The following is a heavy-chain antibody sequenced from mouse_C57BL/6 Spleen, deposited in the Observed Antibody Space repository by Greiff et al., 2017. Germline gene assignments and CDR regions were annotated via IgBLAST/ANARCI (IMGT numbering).Heavy chain of an antibody. CDR1: GFSLTSYA. V-gene: IGHV2-9-1*01. CDR3: TKGTGNAMDY. CDR2: IWTGGGT. J-gene: IGHJ4*01. Sequence: VNLVESGPGLVAPSQSLSITCTVSGFSLTSYAISWVCQPPGKGLEWLGVIWTGGGTNYNSALESRLSISKENSKSQVFLKMNSLQTDDTARYYCTKGTGNAMDYWGQGASGTFSS.